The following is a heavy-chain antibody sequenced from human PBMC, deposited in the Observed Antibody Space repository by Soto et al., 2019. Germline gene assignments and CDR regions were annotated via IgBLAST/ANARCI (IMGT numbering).Heavy chain of an antibody. V-gene: IGHV1-58*01. CDR3: AAPPAAGYYDSSGFFQPYGMDV. D-gene: IGHD3-22*01. J-gene: IGHJ6*02. Sequence: ASVKVSCKASGFTFTCSAVQWVRQARGQRLEWIGWIVVGSGNTNYAQKFQERVTITRDMSTSTAYMELSSLRSEDTAVYYCAAPPAAGYYDSSGFFQPYGMDVWGQGTTVTVSS. CDR1: GFTFTCSA. CDR2: IVVGSGNT.